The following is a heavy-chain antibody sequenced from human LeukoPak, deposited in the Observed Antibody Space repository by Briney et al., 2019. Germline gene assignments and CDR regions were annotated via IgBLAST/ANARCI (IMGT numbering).Heavy chain of an antibody. CDR2: ISYDGSNK. J-gene: IGHJ4*02. V-gene: IGHV3-30-3*01. Sequence: GGSLRLSCAASGFTFSSYAMHWVRQAPGKGLEWVAVISYDGSNKYYADSVKGRFTISRDNSKNTLYLQMNSLRAEDTAVYYCARGGALESDYWGQGTLVTVSS. D-gene: IGHD1-1*01. CDR3: ARGGALESDY. CDR1: GFTFSSYA.